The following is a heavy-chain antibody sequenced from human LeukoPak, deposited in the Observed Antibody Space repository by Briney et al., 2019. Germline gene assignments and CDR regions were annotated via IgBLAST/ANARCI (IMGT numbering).Heavy chain of an antibody. Sequence: ASVKVSCKVFGYSLTELSIHWVRQAPGKGLEWMGGFDPEDGEIIYAQKFQGRVTMTEDTSTDTAYMELSSLRSEDTAVYYCADQVGATRGLDYWGQGTLVTVSS. CDR3: ADQVGATRGLDY. CDR2: FDPEDGEI. CDR1: GYSLTELS. J-gene: IGHJ4*02. V-gene: IGHV1-24*01. D-gene: IGHD1-26*01.